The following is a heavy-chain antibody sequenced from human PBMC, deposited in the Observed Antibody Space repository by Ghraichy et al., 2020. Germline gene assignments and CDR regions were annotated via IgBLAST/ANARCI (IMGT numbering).Heavy chain of an antibody. D-gene: IGHD6-13*01. J-gene: IGHJ4*02. CDR1: GYSISSGYY. CDR2: IYHSGST. Sequence: SETLSLTCAVSGYSISSGYYWGWIRQPPGKGLEWIGSIYHSGSTYYNPSLKSRVTISVDTSKNQFSLKLSSVTTADTAVYYCARDFPYSSSNDFDYWGQGTLVTVSS. V-gene: IGHV4-38-2*02. CDR3: ARDFPYSSSNDFDY.